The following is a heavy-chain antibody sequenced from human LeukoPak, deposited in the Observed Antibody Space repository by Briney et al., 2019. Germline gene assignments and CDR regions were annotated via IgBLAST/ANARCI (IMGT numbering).Heavy chain of an antibody. Sequence: SETLSLTCIVSGGSVSSGGHYWGWIRQPRGKGLEWIGRIYYSGSTYYNPSLNNRVTIFIDMSKNQFPLRLNSVTATDTAVYYCARLVCGGGSCPAEFDYWGQGTLVIDSS. J-gene: IGHJ4*02. CDR1: GGSVSSGGHY. CDR2: IYYSGST. V-gene: IGHV4-39*01. CDR3: ARLVCGGGSCPAEFDY. D-gene: IGHD2-15*01.